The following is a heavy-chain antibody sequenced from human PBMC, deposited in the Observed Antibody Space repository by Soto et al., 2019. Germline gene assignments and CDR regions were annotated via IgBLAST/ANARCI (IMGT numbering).Heavy chain of an antibody. CDR3: AQTEDGGRSRTPAGWFDA. V-gene: IGHV2-26*01. D-gene: IGHD2-15*01. J-gene: IGHJ5*02. Sequence: QVTLKESGPALVNPTETLTLTCTVSGFSLSNAGMGVSWIRQPPGKALEWLAHIFSNDERRFSTSLKNRLTISKKTFNSKVVLIMTNMDPVDTATYYCAQTEDGGRSRTPAGWFDAWGQGTLVTVSS. CDR1: GFSLSNAGMG. CDR2: IFSNDER.